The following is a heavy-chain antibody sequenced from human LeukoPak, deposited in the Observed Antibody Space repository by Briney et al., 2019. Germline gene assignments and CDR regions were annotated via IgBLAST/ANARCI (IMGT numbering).Heavy chain of an antibody. CDR1: GFTVSSNY. CDR3: ARDLDWAFDC. D-gene: IGHD3/OR15-3a*01. Sequence: PGGSLRLSCAASGFTVSSNYMSWVRQAPGKGLEWVSYITSGSDAINYADSVKGRFTISRDNAKNSLYLQMNSLRDEDTAVYFCARDLDWAFDCWGQGTLVTVSS. J-gene: IGHJ4*02. CDR2: ITSGSDAI. V-gene: IGHV3-48*02.